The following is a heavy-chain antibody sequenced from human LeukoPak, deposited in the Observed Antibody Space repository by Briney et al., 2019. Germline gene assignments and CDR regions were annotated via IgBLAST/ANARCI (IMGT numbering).Heavy chain of an antibody. Sequence: SETLSLTCTVSGGSISSLYWSWIRQPPGKGLEWIGYIYSSGSTKYNPSLKSRVTMSVDTSKNQFSLKLSSVTAADTAVYFCAREGTAGTNLNWFDPWGQGTLVTVSS. CDR1: GGSISSLY. CDR3: AREGTAGTNLNWFDP. J-gene: IGHJ5*02. D-gene: IGHD1-1*01. CDR2: IYSSGST. V-gene: IGHV4-59*01.